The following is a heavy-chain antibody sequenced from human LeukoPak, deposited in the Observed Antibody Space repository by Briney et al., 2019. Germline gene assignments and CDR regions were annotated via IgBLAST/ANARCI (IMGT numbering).Heavy chain of an antibody. J-gene: IGHJ5*02. D-gene: IGHD3-10*01. CDR2: IYHSGST. V-gene: IGHV4-38-2*02. CDR3: ARAEGAGYYGSGSYYKS. CDR1: GYSISSGYY. Sequence: SETLSLTCTVSGYSISSGYYWGWIRQPPGKGLEWIGSIYHSGSTYYNPSLKSRVIISVDTSKNQFSLKLSSVTAADTAVYYCARAEGAGYYGSGSYYKSWGQGTLVTVSS.